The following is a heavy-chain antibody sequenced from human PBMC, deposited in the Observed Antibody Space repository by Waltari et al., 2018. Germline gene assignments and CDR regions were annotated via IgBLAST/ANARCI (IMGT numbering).Heavy chain of an antibody. CDR3: TTLARGESGDY. CDR2: INPDVSQK. Sequence: EVQLVESGGGLVQPGGSLRLACAHSGFTFTTYWMKWFRQAPGKGLEWVANINPDVSQKFYVDSVKCRFTVSRDNAQNSLYLQMNNLRAEDTAVYYCTTLARGESGDYWGQGTLVTVSS. CDR1: GFTFTTYW. V-gene: IGHV3-7*01. D-gene: IGHD3-10*01. J-gene: IGHJ4*02.